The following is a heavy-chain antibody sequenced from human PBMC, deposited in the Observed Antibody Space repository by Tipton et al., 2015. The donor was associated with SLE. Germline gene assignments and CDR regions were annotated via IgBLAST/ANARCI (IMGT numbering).Heavy chain of an antibody. Sequence: TLSLTCAVYGGSFSGYYWSWIRQPPGKGLAWIGEINHSRSTNYNPSLKSRVTISVDTSKNQFSLNLSSVTAADTAVYYCARAQWLVRWFDPWGQGTLVTVSS. D-gene: IGHD6-19*01. J-gene: IGHJ5*02. CDR3: ARAQWLVRWFDP. V-gene: IGHV4-34*01. CDR2: INHSRST. CDR1: GGSFSGYY.